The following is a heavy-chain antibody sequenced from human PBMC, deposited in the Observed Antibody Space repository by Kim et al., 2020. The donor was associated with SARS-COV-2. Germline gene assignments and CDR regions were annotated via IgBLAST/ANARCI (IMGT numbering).Heavy chain of an antibody. V-gene: IGHV4-59*01. CDR2: YTGST. D-gene: IGHD3-10*01. CDR3: ARVRTSGTYSSHHFDF. J-gene: IGHJ4*02. Sequence: YTGSTNFNPSLQGRVSISADTSKNQCSLKMKSVTAADTGVYFCARVRTSGTYSSHHFDFWGQGILAT.